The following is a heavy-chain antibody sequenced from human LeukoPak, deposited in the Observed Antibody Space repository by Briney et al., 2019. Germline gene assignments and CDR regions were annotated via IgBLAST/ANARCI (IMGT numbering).Heavy chain of an antibody. J-gene: IGHJ4*02. D-gene: IGHD3-22*01. CDR2: IYYSGST. V-gene: IGHV4-39*02. Sequence: SETLSLTCTVSGGSIRSGSHYWAWIRQPPGKGLEWIGSIYYSGSTYYNPSLENRVTISIDTSKNHFSLKLSSLSAADTSVYYCAKRDDSGGNLVDLWGQGTLITVS. CDR1: GGSIRSGSHY. CDR3: AKRDDSGGNLVDL.